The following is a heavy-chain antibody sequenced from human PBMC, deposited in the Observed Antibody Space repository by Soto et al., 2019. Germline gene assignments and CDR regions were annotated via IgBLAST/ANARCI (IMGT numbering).Heavy chain of an antibody. J-gene: IGHJ4*02. CDR1: GYTFTSYA. Sequence: QVQLVQSGAEEKKPGASVKVSCKASGYTFTSYAMHWVRQAPGQRLEWMGWINAGNGNTKYSQKFQGRVTITRDTSASTAYMEPSSLRSEDKAVYYCARSIVVVTALDYWGQGTRVTVSS. V-gene: IGHV1-3*05. D-gene: IGHD2-21*02. CDR2: INAGNGNT. CDR3: ARSIVVVTALDY.